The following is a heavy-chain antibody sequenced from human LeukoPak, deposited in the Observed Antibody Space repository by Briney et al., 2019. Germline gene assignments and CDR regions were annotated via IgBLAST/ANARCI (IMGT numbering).Heavy chain of an antibody. D-gene: IGHD6-13*01. V-gene: IGHV4-59*01. CDR3: AKGSSSSWYQRDNWFDP. Sequence: SETLSLTCTVSGGSISSYYWSWIRQPPGKGLEWIGYIYYSGSTNYNPSLKSRVTISVDTSKNQFSLKLSSVTAADTAVYYCAKGSSSSWYQRDNWFDPWGQGTLVTVSS. CDR1: GGSISSYY. J-gene: IGHJ5*02. CDR2: IYYSGST.